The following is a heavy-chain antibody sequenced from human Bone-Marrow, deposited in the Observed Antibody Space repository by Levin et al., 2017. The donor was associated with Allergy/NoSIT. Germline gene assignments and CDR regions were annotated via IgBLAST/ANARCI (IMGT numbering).Heavy chain of an antibody. Sequence: PGGSLRLSCAVSGFTFESYGMSWVRQAPGKGLEWLSGISASGGGTYYADSLKDRFTVSRDNSKNMLYLDMKSLRVADTAVYFCAKAEAFDILTWYHLRQWGEGTRVTVS. CDR2: ISASGGGT. D-gene: IGHD3-9*01. J-gene: IGHJ1*01. CDR3: AKAEAFDILTWYHLRQ. V-gene: IGHV3-23*01. CDR1: GFTFESYG.